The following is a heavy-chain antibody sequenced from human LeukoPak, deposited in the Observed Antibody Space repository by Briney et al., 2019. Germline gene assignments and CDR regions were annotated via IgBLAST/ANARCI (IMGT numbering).Heavy chain of an antibody. Sequence: SVKVSCKTSGGTFNSYAISWVRQAPGQGLEWMGGITAIFRTTNYAQKFQGRVTIAADESMSTVYMELSSLRSEDTAVYYCARDRVYGGYLDYWGQGTLVTVSS. V-gene: IGHV1-69*13. CDR3: ARDRVYGGYLDY. D-gene: IGHD6-13*01. CDR1: GGTFNSYA. CDR2: ITAIFRTT. J-gene: IGHJ4*02.